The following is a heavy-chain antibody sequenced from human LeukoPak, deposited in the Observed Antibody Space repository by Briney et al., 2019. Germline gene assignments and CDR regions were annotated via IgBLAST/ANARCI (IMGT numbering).Heavy chain of an antibody. J-gene: IGHJ5*01. D-gene: IGHD6-13*01. CDR3: ARVGHGSSLFDS. Sequence: GGSLRLSCAASTFNFNKYWMHWVREAPGKGLVWVSRFDLDCSTTTYADSVKGRFTISRDNSKNMLYLDMDSLRVDETALYYCARVGHGSSLFDSWGHGTLITVSS. CDR1: TFNFNKYW. CDR2: FDLDCSTT. V-gene: IGHV3-74*01.